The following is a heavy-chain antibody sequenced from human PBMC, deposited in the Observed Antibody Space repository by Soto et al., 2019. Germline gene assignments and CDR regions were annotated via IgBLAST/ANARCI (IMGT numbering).Heavy chain of an antibody. D-gene: IGHD3-22*01. Sequence: PGGSLRLSCAASGFTFSSYSMNWVRQAPGKGLEWVAVISYDGSNKYYADSVKGRFTISRDNSKNTLYLQMNSLRAEDTAVYYYARVVVTHYYYYYYGMDVWGQRTTVTVSS. CDR2: ISYDGSNK. V-gene: IGHV3-30*03. J-gene: IGHJ6*02. CDR3: ARVVVTHYYYYYYGMDV. CDR1: GFTFSSYS.